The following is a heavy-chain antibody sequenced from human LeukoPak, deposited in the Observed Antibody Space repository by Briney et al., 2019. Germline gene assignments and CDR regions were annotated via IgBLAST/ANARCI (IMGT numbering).Heavy chain of an antibody. CDR3: ARHEDVLGSYYDPLGY. CDR1: GGSISSSSYY. J-gene: IGHJ4*02. D-gene: IGHD1-26*01. CDR2: IYYSGST. Sequence: PSETLSLTXTVSGGSISSSSYYWCWIRQPPGKGLEWIGSIYYSGSTYYNPSLKSRVTISVDTSKNQFSLKLSSVTAADTAVYYCARHEDVLGSYYDPLGYWGQGTLVTVSS. V-gene: IGHV4-39*01.